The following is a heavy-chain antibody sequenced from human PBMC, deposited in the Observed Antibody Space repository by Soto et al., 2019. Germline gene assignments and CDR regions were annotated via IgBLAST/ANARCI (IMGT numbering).Heavy chain of an antibody. CDR3: AREGALKPFSS. Sequence: SLRLSCVASGFTFSNYNMNWVRQAPGKGLEWVSHISGTGVYIHYAEAVKGRFTISRDNAKSSVYLQMNSLRAEDTAVYYCAREGALKPFSSWGQGALVTVSS. J-gene: IGHJ5*02. CDR1: GFTFSNYN. V-gene: IGHV3-21*01. CDR2: ISGTGVYI.